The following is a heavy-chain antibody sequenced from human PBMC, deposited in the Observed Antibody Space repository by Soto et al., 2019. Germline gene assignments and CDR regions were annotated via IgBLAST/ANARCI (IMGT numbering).Heavy chain of an antibody. V-gene: IGHV4-59*01. CDR2: IYYSGST. Sequence: SETLSLTCSVSGGSISSYYWSWIRQPPGKGLEWIGYIYYSGSTNYNPSLKSRVTISVDTSKNQVSLKLSYVTAADTAVYYCARVRTIFGEGLIYFDYWGQGTLVTVSS. D-gene: IGHD3-3*01. CDR3: ARVRTIFGEGLIYFDY. J-gene: IGHJ4*02. CDR1: GGSISSYY.